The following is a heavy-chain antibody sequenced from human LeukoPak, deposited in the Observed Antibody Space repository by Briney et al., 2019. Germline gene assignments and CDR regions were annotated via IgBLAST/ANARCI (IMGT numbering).Heavy chain of an antibody. D-gene: IGHD7-27*01. CDR1: GYSFASYW. V-gene: IGHV5-51*01. Sequence: GESLKIPCEASGYSFASYWIGWVRQMSGKGLEWMAIIHPNDASTIYSPSFQGQVTISADKSINTAYLQWSTLKASDTAIYYCARHNNWGFDYWDRGTLLTVSS. CDR3: ARHNNWGFDY. CDR2: IHPNDAST. J-gene: IGHJ4*02.